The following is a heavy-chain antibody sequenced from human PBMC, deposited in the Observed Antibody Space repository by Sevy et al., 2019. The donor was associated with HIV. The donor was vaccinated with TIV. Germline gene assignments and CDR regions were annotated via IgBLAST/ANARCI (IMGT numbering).Heavy chain of an antibody. CDR3: ATSKEYIYGPIEPNYHYGLDV. CDR2: IHHSGST. CDR1: GGSINSGDYY. Sequence: SETLSLTCTVSGGSINSGDYYWTWLRQPPGKGLEWIGYIHHSGSTHHNASLKSRVTISLHTSKNQFSLKLSSLTAADTAVYYCATSKEYIYGPIEPNYHYGLDVWGQGTTVTVSS. D-gene: IGHD5-18*01. V-gene: IGHV4-30-4*01. J-gene: IGHJ6*02.